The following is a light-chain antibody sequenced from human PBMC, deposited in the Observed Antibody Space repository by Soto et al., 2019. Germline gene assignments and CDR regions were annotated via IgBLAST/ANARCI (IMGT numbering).Light chain of an antibody. CDR1: KGFRNS. CDR2: AAS. Sequence: ALQVPQTPSSLSASAGENVTITSRARKGFRNSLAWYHRKAGNAPKLLIYAASNLQSGVPSRFSGSGSGTDFTLTISGQQSEDFATYYCHHYYNYPLTFGGGTK. J-gene: IGKJ4*01. CDR3: HHYYNYPLT. V-gene: IGKV1-8*01.